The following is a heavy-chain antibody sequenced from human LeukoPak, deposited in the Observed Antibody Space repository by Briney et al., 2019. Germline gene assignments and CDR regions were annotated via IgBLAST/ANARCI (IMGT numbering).Heavy chain of an antibody. CDR1: GDSTSDYY. CDR3: ARDNKVFETY. V-gene: IGHV4-59*12. CDR2: IDDNGST. J-gene: IGHJ4*02. Sequence: SETLSLTCTVSGDSTSDYYWTWIRQSPGKGLEWIGYIDDNGSTNFNPSLKSRVAMSVDTPKNEFSLKLSSMTAADTAVYYCARDNKVFETYWGQGTLVTVSS. D-gene: IGHD1-14*01.